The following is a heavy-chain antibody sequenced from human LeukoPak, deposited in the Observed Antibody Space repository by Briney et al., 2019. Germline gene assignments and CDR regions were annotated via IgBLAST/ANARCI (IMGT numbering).Heavy chain of an antibody. CDR1: GFTFSSYS. J-gene: IGHJ4*02. Sequence: PGGSLRLSCSASGFTFSSYSINWVRQAPGKGLEWVSYIDSTGTIIYYADSVKGRFTISRDNARNSLYLQMNSLTDKDTAVYYCTRAGYCSDASCYVPAYWGQGTLVTVSS. D-gene: IGHD2-2*01. CDR2: IDSTGTII. CDR3: TRAGYCSDASCYVPAY. V-gene: IGHV3-48*02.